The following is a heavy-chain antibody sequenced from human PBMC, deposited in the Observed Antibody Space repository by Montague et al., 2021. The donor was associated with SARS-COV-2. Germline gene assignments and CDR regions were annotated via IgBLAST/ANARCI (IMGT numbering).Heavy chain of an antibody. CDR2: ICGSGGRT. Sequence: SLRLSCAASEFTFSSYAMSWVRQAPGKGLEWVSAICGSGGRTCYADSVKGRFTLSRDNSKNTLYLQMNSLRAEDTAVYYCAKAALGSSSYFDYGGQGTLVTVSS. V-gene: IGHV3-23*01. J-gene: IGHJ4*02. D-gene: IGHD6-13*01. CDR1: EFTFSSYA. CDR3: AKAALGSSSYFDY.